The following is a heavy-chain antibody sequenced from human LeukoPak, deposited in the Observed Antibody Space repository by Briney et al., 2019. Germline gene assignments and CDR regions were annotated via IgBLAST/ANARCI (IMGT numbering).Heavy chain of an antibody. J-gene: IGHJ4*02. CDR3: AKERLLYTGFFDY. CDR2: IRYDGSNK. D-gene: IGHD3-3*01. Sequence: GGSLRLTCAASGFTFSSYGMHWVRQAPGKGLEWVAFIRYDGSNKYYADSVKGRFTISRDNSKNTLYLQMNSLRAEDTAVYYCAKERLLYTGFFDYWGQGTLVTVSS. V-gene: IGHV3-30*02. CDR1: GFTFSSYG.